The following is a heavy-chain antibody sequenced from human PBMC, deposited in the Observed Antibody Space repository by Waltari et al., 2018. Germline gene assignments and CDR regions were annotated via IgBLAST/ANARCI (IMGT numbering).Heavy chain of an antibody. CDR1: GYTFTSYA. CDR2: INAGNGNT. D-gene: IGHD1-26*01. J-gene: IGHJ4*02. CDR3: AREPFSGSWPIGFDY. V-gene: IGHV1-3*01. Sequence: QVQLVQSGAEVKKPGASVKVSCKASGYTFTSYAMHWVRQAPGQRLEWMGWINAGNGNTKYSQKFQGRVTITRDTSASTAYMELSSLRSEDTAVYYCAREPFSGSWPIGFDYWGQGTLVTVSS.